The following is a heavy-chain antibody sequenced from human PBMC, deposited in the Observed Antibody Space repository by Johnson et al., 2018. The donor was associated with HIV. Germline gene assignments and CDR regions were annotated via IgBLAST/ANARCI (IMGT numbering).Heavy chain of an antibody. CDR2: IKQDGSEK. CDR3: ARDLRWSYDAFDI. J-gene: IGHJ3*02. CDR1: GLTFRSYW. Sequence: VQLVESGGGLVQPGGSLRLSCAASGLTFRSYWMSWVRQAPGKGLEWVANIKQDGSEKYYVDSVKGRFTISRDNAKNSLYLQMNSLRAEDTAVYYCARDLRWSYDAFDIWGQGTMVTVSS. D-gene: IGHD5-24*01. V-gene: IGHV3-7*01.